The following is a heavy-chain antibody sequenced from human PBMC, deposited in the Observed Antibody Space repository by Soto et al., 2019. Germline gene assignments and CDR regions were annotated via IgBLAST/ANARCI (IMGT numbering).Heavy chain of an antibody. D-gene: IGHD2-15*01. J-gene: IGHJ4*02. V-gene: IGHV3-11*01. CDR3: ARDPVVAAIDY. CDR1: GFTFSDYY. Sequence: GGALRLSGSASGFTFSDYYMSWIRQAPGKGLEWVSYISSSGSTIYYADSVKGRFTISRDNAKNSLYLQMNSLRAEDTAVYYCARDPVVAAIDYWGQGTLVTVSS. CDR2: ISSSGSTI.